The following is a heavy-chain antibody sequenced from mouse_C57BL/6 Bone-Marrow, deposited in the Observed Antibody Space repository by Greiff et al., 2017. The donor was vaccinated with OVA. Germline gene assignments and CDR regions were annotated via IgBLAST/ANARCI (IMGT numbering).Heavy chain of an antibody. V-gene: IGHV5-4*01. Sequence: EVQVVESGGGLVKPGGSLKLSCAASGFTFSSYAMSWVRQTPEKRLEWVATISDGGSYTYYPDNVKGRFTISRDNAKNNLYLQMSHLKSEDTAMYYCARAYYGEGFAYWGQGTLVTVSA. J-gene: IGHJ3*01. CDR3: ARAYYGEGFAY. CDR1: GFTFSSYA. CDR2: ISDGGSYT. D-gene: IGHD1-1*01.